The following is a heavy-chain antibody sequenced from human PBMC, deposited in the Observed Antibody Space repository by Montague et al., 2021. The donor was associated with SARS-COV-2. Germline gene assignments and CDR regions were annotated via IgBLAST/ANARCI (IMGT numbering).Heavy chain of an antibody. Sequence: SETLSLTCSVSGGSINNYYWGWVRQSPGKGLEWIGYIYYSGSVTTXYNPSLKSRVSISVDTSENQFSPKLTSVTAADTAVYYCARRGGGEVFARFMYWYFDIWSRGSLVTVSS. J-gene: IGHJ2*01. CDR3: ARRGGGEVFARFMYWYFDI. D-gene: IGHD2-21*01. CDR1: GGSINNYY. V-gene: IGHV4-59*13. CDR2: IYYSGSVTT.